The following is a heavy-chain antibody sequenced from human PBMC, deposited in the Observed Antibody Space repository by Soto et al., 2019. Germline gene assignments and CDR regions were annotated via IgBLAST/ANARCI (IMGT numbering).Heavy chain of an antibody. CDR3: ASIFDFWSGPENYYYYYGMDV. Sequence: ASVKVSCKASGYTITSYAMHWVRQAPGQRLEWMGWINAGNGNTKYSQKFQGRVTITRDTSASTAYMELSSLRSEDTAVYYCASIFDFWSGPENYYYYYGMDVWGQGTTVTVSS. D-gene: IGHD3-3*01. J-gene: IGHJ6*02. V-gene: IGHV1-3*01. CDR2: INAGNGNT. CDR1: GYTITSYA.